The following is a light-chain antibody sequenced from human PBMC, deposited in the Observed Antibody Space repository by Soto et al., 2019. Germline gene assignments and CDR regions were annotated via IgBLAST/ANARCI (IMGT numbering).Light chain of an antibody. V-gene: IGKV3-15*01. CDR1: QSVSNN. Sequence: EIVLTQSRGTLSLSPGERATLSCRASQSVSNNYLAWYQQKPGQAPRVLIYGASTRATGIPARFTGSGSGTEFILTITSLQSEDSAVYYCQEYNTWPWTFGQGTKVDI. CDR3: QEYNTWPWT. CDR2: GAS. J-gene: IGKJ1*01.